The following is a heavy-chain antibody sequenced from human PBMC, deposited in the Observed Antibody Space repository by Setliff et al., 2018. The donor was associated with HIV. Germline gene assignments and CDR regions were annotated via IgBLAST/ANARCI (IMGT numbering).Heavy chain of an antibody. Sequence: ASVKVSCKASGYTFTSYAMHWVRQAPGQRLEWMGWINAGTGNTKYSQNFQGRVTFSRDTSASTAYMELRSLKSDDTDVYYCARGKTWLRFLDYWGQGTLVTVSS. J-gene: IGHJ4*02. CDR1: GYTFTSYA. V-gene: IGHV1-3*01. CDR3: ARGKTWLRFLDY. D-gene: IGHD5-12*01. CDR2: INAGTGNT.